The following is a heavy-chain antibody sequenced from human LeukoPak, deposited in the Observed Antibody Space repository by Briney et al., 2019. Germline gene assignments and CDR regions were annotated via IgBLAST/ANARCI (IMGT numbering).Heavy chain of an antibody. CDR3: ARQSGYCGGGSCAIDY. D-gene: IGHD2-15*01. Sequence: GASLKISCKGSGYSFTIYWIGWVRRMPGKGLEWMGIIYPGDSDTRYSPSFQGQVTISADKSFSTAYLQWSSLKASDTAIYYCARQSGYCGGGSCAIDYWGQGTLVTVSS. J-gene: IGHJ4*02. V-gene: IGHV5-51*01. CDR2: IYPGDSDT. CDR1: GYSFTIYW.